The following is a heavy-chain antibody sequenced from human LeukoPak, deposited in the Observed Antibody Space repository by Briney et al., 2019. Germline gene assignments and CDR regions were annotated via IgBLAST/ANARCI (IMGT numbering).Heavy chain of an antibody. J-gene: IGHJ4*02. CDR3: ARDSGIAAGFDY. D-gene: IGHD6-13*01. V-gene: IGHV3-21*01. CDR1: GFTFSNYW. Sequence: GGSLRLSCAASGFTFSNYWMHWVRQAPGKGLVWVSSISSSSSYIYYADSVKGRFTISRDNAKNSLYLQMNSLRAEDTAVYYCARDSGIAAGFDYWGQGTLVTVSS. CDR2: ISSSSSYI.